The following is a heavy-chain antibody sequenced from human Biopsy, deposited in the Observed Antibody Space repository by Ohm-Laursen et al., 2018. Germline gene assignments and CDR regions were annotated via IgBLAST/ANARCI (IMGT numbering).Heavy chain of an antibody. CDR2: FAPENGKT. Sequence: SSVKVSCKVSGYTLTALSMHWVRQAPGRGLEWMGGFAPENGKTIYAQKFQGRITMTEDTSTDTAYMELSSLRSEDTAVYYCAADINVWNVNYWGQGTQVTVSP. CDR3: AADINVWNVNY. J-gene: IGHJ4*02. D-gene: IGHD1-1*01. V-gene: IGHV1-24*01. CDR1: GYTLTALS.